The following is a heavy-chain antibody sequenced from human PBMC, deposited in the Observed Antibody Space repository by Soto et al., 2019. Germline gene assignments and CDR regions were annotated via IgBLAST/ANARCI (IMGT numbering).Heavy chain of an antibody. CDR1: GFSVTSNY. CDR3: ARVTTFYDILTSSYALNYFDY. Sequence: GGSLRLSCTASGFSVTSNYMTWVRHAPGKGLEXVSVIYAGGNTYYADSVKGRFTISSDNSKNTLYLQMNNLRAEDTAVYYCARVTTFYDILTSSYALNYFDYWGQGTRVTVS. V-gene: IGHV3-53*01. J-gene: IGHJ4*02. D-gene: IGHD3-9*01. CDR2: IYAGGNT.